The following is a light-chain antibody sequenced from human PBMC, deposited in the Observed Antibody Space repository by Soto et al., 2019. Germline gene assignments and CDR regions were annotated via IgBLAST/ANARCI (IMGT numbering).Light chain of an antibody. Sequence: EIVMTQSPATLSLSPGERATLSCRASQSLSGAYLSWYQQKPGQAPRLLIYGASTRATGVPGRINGSGSGTDLTLIISSLQAEDFAVYYCEQDFTLPKTFGGGTKVEIK. CDR2: GAS. J-gene: IGKJ4*01. V-gene: IGKV3D-7*01. CDR1: QSLSGAY. CDR3: EQDFTLPKT.